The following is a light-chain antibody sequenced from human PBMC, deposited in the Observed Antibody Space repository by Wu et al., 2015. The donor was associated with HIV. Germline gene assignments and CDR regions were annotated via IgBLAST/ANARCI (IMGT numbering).Light chain of an antibody. V-gene: IGKV3-20*01. CDR3: QHYGSSPGT. J-gene: IGKJ1*01. CDR1: QSVSSY. CDR2: GAS. Sequence: EIVLTQSPGTLSLSPGERVTLSCRASQSVSSYLAWYQQKPGRAPRLLIYGASSRATGIPDRFSGSRSGTDFTLTISRLEPEDFAVYYCQHYGSSPGTFGQGTKVEIE.